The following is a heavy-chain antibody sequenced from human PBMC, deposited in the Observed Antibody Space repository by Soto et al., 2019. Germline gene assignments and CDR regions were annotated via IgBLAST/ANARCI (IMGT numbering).Heavy chain of an antibody. Sequence: PGGSLRLSCAASGFTFSSYGMHWVRQAPGKGLEWVAVISYDGSNKYYADSVKGRFTISRDNSKNTLYLQMNSLRAEDTAVYYCARGPSIAAPPHFQHWGQGTLVTVSS. CDR3: ARGPSIAAPPHFQH. D-gene: IGHD6-6*01. CDR1: GFTFSSYG. CDR2: ISYDGSNK. J-gene: IGHJ1*01. V-gene: IGHV3-30*03.